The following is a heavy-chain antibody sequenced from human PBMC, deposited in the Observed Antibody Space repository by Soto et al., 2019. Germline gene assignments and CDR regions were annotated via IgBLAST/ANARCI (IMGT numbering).Heavy chain of an antibody. V-gene: IGHV3-23*04. Sequence: EVQLVESGGGLVQPGGSLRLSCAASGFTFSTYDMTWVRQGPGKGLEWVSAISESGGSTYYADSVKGRFTISRDNSKNILFLQMNSLRAEDTAVYYCATRRDASYYYYAMDVWGQGTTVTVSS. J-gene: IGHJ6*02. CDR2: ISESGGST. CDR3: ATRRDASYYYYAMDV. D-gene: IGHD2-2*01. CDR1: GFTFSTYD.